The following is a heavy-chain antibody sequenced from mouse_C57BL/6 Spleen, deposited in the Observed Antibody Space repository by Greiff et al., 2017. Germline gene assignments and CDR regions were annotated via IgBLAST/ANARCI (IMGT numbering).Heavy chain of an antibody. D-gene: IGHD1-1*01. CDR1: GYTFTSYW. J-gene: IGHJ3*01. CDR2: ITHSNGGT. Sequence: QVQLQQSGPELVKPGASVKLSCKASGYTFTSYWMHWVKQRPGQGLEWIGHITHSNGGTNYNEQFKSKATLTVDKSSSTAYMQLSSLTSDDSAFYYCARWGTTVPFAYWGQGTLVTVSA. V-gene: IGHV1-53*01. CDR3: ARWGTTVPFAY.